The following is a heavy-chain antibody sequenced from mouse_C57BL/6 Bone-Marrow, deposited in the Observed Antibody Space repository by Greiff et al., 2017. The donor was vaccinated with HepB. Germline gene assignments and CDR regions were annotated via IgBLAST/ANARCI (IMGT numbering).Heavy chain of an antibody. J-gene: IGHJ3*01. Sequence: QVQLKESGPELVKPGASVKLSCKASGYTFTSYDINWVKQRPGQGLEWIGWIYPRDGSTKYNEKFKGKATLTVDTSSSTAYMELHSLTSEDSAVYFCARAGYYGKVAWFAYWGQGTLVTVSA. D-gene: IGHD1-1*01. CDR2: IYPRDGST. V-gene: IGHV1-85*01. CDR3: ARAGYYGKVAWFAY. CDR1: GYTFTSYD.